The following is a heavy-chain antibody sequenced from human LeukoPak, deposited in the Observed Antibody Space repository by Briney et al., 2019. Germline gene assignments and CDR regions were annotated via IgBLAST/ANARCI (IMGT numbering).Heavy chain of an antibody. CDR1: GYTFTGYY. J-gene: IGHJ6*03. V-gene: IGHV1-8*03. CDR3: ARRGELPHSYYYYYYMDV. Sequence: GASVKVSCKASGYTFTGYYMHWVRQAPGQGLEWMGWMNPNSGNTGYAQKFQGRVTITRNTSISTAYMELSSLRSEDTAVYYCARRGELPHSYYYYYYMDVWGKGTTVTVSS. CDR2: MNPNSGNT. D-gene: IGHD1-26*01.